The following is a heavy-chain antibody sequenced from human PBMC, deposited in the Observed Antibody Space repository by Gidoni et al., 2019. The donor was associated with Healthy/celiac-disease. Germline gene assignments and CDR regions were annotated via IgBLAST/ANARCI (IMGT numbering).Heavy chain of an antibody. D-gene: IGHD3-22*01. Sequence: VQLVASGGGLVKLGGSLRHSWEACGLNVRGYSMSWVRQDPGKGLDWLAYISSSCSTISYAYAVKGRFTTSTANAKNSLYLQMNSLRSEDTSVYYCARPSSSRITMIVVSYEAWGQGTLVTVSS. V-gene: IGHV3-11*01. CDR2: ISSSCSTI. CDR3: ARPSSSRITMIVVSYEA. J-gene: IGHJ5*02. CDR1: GLNVRGYS.